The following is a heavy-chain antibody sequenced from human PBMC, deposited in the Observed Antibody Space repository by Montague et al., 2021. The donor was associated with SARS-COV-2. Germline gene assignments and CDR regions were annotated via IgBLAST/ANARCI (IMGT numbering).Heavy chain of an antibody. Sequence: SRSLSCAASGFNFFNFDMAWVRQAPGRGLEWISDISSSGATILYADSLKGRFTISRDNIRKSLYLQMNSLRAEDTAVYYCATNKYCTLHDCLHGRHYFDHWGQGTLVTVSS. CDR2: ISSSGATI. CDR3: ATNKYCTLHDCLHGRHYFDH. D-gene: IGHD2-8*01. J-gene: IGHJ4*02. V-gene: IGHV3-48*03. CDR1: GFNFFNFD.